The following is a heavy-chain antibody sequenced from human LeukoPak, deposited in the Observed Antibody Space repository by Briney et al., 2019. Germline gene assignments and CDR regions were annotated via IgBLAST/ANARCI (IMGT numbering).Heavy chain of an antibody. CDR1: GDTFTSYD. CDR2: MNPNSGNT. J-gene: IGHJ4*02. V-gene: IGHV1-8*01. D-gene: IGHD1-26*01. Sequence: ASVKVSCKASGDTFTSYDINWVRQATGQGLEWMGWMNPNSGNTGYAQRFQGRVTMTRNTSISTAYMEVSSLKSEDTAVYYCARMRYSGSYSDYFDYWGQGTLVTVSS. CDR3: ARMRYSGSYSDYFDY.